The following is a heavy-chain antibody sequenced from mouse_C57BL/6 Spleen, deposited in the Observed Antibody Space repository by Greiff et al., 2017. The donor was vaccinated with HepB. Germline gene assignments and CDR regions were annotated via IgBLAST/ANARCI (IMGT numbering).Heavy chain of an antibody. CDR3: ARGGTAQATFAY. CDR1: GYTFTDYY. D-gene: IGHD3-2*02. Sequence: EVQLQQSGPELVKPGASVKISCKASGYTFTDYYMNWVKQSHGKSLEWIGDINPNNGGTSYNQKFKGKATLTVDKSSSTAYMELRSLTSEDSAVYYCARGGTAQATFAYWVQGTLVTVSA. CDR2: INPNNGGT. J-gene: IGHJ3*01. V-gene: IGHV1-26*01.